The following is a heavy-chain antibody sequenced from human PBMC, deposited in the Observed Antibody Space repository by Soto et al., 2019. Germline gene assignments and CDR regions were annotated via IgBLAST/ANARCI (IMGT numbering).Heavy chain of an antibody. J-gene: IGHJ6*03. V-gene: IGHV4-34*01. Sequence: QVQLQQWGAGLLKPSETLSLTCAVYGGSFSGYYWSWIRQPPGKGLEWIGEINHSGSTNYNPSLKSRVTISVDTSKNQFSLKLSSVTAADTAVYYCARGVVVPAASPPHYYMDVWGKGTTVTVSS. CDR1: GGSFSGYY. D-gene: IGHD2-2*01. CDR3: ARGVVVPAASPPHYYMDV. CDR2: INHSGST.